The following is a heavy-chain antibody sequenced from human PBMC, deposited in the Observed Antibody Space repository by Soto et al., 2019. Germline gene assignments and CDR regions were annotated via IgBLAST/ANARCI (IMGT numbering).Heavy chain of an antibody. J-gene: IGHJ6*02. D-gene: IGHD2-15*01. Sequence: GGSLRLSCAASGFTVSSKYMSWVRQAPGKGLEWVSLIQSGGPTYYADSVKGRFTISRDTSENTLHLQMDSLRAEDAAVYYCARDDVLCDGGRCYGDHFYYYYYGIDVWGQGTTVTVSS. CDR3: ARDDVLCDGGRCYGDHFYYYYYGIDV. CDR2: IQSGGPT. CDR1: GFTVSSKY. V-gene: IGHV3-66*01.